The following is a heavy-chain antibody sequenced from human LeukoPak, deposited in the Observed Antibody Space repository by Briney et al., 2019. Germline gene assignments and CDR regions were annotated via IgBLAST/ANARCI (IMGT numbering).Heavy chain of an antibody. CDR2: IIPILGIA. Sequence: SENVSCTASGGTFSSYAISWVRHAPGQGLEWMGRIIPILGIANYAQKFQGRVTITADKPTSTAYMELSRLRSEDTAVYYCAQWLSTVRAFDYWGQGTLVTVSS. J-gene: IGHJ4*02. CDR3: AQWLSTVRAFDY. D-gene: IGHD3-22*01. CDR1: GGTFSSYA. V-gene: IGHV1-69*04.